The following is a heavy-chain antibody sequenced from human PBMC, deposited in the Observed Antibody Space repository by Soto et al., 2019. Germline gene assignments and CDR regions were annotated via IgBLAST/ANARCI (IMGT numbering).Heavy chain of an antibody. D-gene: IGHD5-12*01. CDR3: ARESGGATATLDYYYFYMDV. CDR2: INPNGGAT. CDR1: GDSFNDYY. Sequence: GASVKVSCKTSGDSFNDYYILWVRQAPGQGLEWMGWINPNGGATKYAQKFQGRVTVTRDTSIRTVYMELSSLRSDDTAVYYCARESGGATATLDYYYFYMDVWGKGTTVTVSS. J-gene: IGHJ6*03. V-gene: IGHV1-2*02.